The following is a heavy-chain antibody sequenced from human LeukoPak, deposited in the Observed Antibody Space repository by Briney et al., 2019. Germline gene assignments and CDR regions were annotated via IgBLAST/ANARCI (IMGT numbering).Heavy chain of an antibody. V-gene: IGHV4-38-2*02. CDR1: GDSISSGNF. D-gene: IGHD3-16*01. CDR3: ATFPKKAPYDYVWGIPILGPTFDY. J-gene: IGHJ4*02. CDR2: IDHRGNT. Sequence: SETLSLTCIVSGDSISSGNFWGWIRQPPGKGLDYIGNIDHRGNTYYNPSLKSRLTILLDTSRNQFSLRLSSVTAADTAVYYCATFPKKAPYDYVWGIPILGPTFDYWGQGTLVTVSS.